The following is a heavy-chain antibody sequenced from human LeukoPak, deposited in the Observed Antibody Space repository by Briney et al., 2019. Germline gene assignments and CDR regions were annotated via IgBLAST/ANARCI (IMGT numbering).Heavy chain of an antibody. Sequence: PSETLSLTCAVYGGSFSGYYWSWIRQPPGKGLEWIGEINHSGSTNYNPSLKSRVTISVDTSKNQFSLKLSSVTAADTAVYYCQAGYSSSWYFGYFDYWGQGTLVTVSS. CDR2: INHSGST. V-gene: IGHV4-34*01. J-gene: IGHJ4*02. CDR3: QAGYSSSWYFGYFDY. D-gene: IGHD6-13*01. CDR1: GGSFSGYY.